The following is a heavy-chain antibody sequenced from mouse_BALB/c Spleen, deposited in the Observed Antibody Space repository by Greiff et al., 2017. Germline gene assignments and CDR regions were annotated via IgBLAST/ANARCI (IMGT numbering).Heavy chain of an antibody. Sequence: EVQRVESGPELVKPGASVKMSCKASGYTFTSYVMHWVKQKPGQGLEWIGYINPYNDGTKYNEKFKGKATLTSDKSSSTAYMELSSLTSEDSAVYYCATTVFDYWGQGTTLTVSS. CDR1: GYTFTSYV. V-gene: IGHV1-14*01. J-gene: IGHJ2*01. CDR2: INPYNDGT. CDR3: ATTVFDY. D-gene: IGHD1-1*01.